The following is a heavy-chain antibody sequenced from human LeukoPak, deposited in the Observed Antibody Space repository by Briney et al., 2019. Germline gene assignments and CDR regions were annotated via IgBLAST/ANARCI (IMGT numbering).Heavy chain of an antibody. CDR2: IYYSGST. CDR1: GGSVSSGSYY. J-gene: IGHJ5*02. Sequence: SETLSLTCIVSGGSVSSGSYYWSWIRQPPGKGLEWIGYIYYSGSTNYNPSLKSRVTISVDTSKNQFSLKLSSVTAADTAVYYCARENNLWSGSTNWFDPWGQGTLVTVSA. V-gene: IGHV4-61*01. CDR3: ARENNLWSGSTNWFDP. D-gene: IGHD3-3*01.